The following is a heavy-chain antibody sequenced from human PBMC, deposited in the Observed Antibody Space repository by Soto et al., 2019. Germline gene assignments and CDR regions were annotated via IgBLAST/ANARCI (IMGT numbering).Heavy chain of an antibody. Sequence: ASVKVSCKASGYTFTSYYMHWVRQAPGQGLEWMGIINPSGGSTSYAQKFQGRVTMTRDTSTSTVYMELSSLRSEDTAVYYCAREAIFGVVIGSYYYYGMDVWGQGTTVTVSS. J-gene: IGHJ6*02. D-gene: IGHD3-3*01. CDR3: AREAIFGVVIGSYYYYGMDV. CDR1: GYTFTSYY. V-gene: IGHV1-46*01. CDR2: INPSGGST.